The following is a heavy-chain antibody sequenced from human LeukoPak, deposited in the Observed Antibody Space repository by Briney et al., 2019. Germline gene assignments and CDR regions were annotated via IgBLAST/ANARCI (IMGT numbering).Heavy chain of an antibody. CDR3: ARATLDN. Sequence: PGGSLRLSCAASGFTVSSDYISWVRQAPGKGLEWVSVIYSGGSTNYADSVRARFTISRDNSKNTVYLQMNSLRVEDTAVYYCARATLDNWGQRTLVTVSS. CDR1: GFTVSSDY. V-gene: IGHV3-53*01. J-gene: IGHJ4*02. CDR2: IYSGGST.